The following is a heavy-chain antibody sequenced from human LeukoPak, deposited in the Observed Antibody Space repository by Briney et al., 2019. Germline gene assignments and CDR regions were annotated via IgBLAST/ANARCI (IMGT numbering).Heavy chain of an antibody. Sequence: GGSLRLSCAASGFTFSSYSLNWVRQAPGKGLEWVSYISSSSSTIYYADSVKGRFTTSRDNAKNSLYLQMNSLRAEDTAVYYCARKRGGDLYYFDYWGQGTLVTVSS. V-gene: IGHV3-48*04. CDR3: ARKRGGDLYYFDY. D-gene: IGHD2-21*02. J-gene: IGHJ4*02. CDR1: GFTFSSYS. CDR2: ISSSSSTI.